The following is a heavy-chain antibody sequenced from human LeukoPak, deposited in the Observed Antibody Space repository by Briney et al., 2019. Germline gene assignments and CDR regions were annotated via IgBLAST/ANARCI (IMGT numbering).Heavy chain of an antibody. V-gene: IGHV3-53*05. CDR3: ARARYDSSGPLGY. CDR1: GFSVSSNY. D-gene: IGHD3-22*01. CDR2: IYSGGNT. Sequence: GGSLRLSCAASGFSVSSNYMSWVRQTPGKGLECVSLIYSGGNTYYADSVKGRFTISRDNSKNTLYLQMNSLRAEDTAVYYCARARYDSSGPLGYWGQGTLVTVSS. J-gene: IGHJ4*02.